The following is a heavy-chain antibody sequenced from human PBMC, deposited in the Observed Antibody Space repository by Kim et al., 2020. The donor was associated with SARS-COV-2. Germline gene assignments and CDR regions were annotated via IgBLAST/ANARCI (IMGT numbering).Heavy chain of an antibody. V-gene: IGHV3-30*18. CDR1: GFTFSSYG. CDR3: AKELYSSSKETTLSYYYYYGRDV. J-gene: IGHJ6*01. D-gene: IGHD6-13*01. CDR2: ISDDGSNK. Sequence: GGSLRLSCAASGFTFSSYGMHWVRQAPGKGLEWVAVISDDGSNKYYADSVKGRFTISRDNSKNTLYLQMNSLRAEDTAVYYCAKELYSSSKETTLSYYYYYGRDVWGQGTTVTVPS.